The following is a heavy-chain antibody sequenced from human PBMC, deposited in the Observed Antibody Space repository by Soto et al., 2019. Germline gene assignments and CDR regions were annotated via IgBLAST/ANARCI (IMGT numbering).Heavy chain of an antibody. D-gene: IGHD6-13*01. CDR3: VHRQGSSGWYYKFDY. Sequence: QITLKESGPTLVKPTQTLTLTCTFSGFSLSTSGVGVGWIRQPPGKALEWLALIFWDDDKRYSPSLKSRLTIXXDXSXXQVVLTMTNMDPVDTATYYCVHRQGSSGWYYKFDYWGQGTLVTVSS. J-gene: IGHJ4*02. V-gene: IGHV2-5*02. CDR2: IFWDDDK. CDR1: GFSLSTSGVG.